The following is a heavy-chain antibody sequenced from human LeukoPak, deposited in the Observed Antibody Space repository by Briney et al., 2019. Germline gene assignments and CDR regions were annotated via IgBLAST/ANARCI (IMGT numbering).Heavy chain of an antibody. Sequence: ASVKVSCKASGYTFTSYGISWVRQAPGQGLEWMGWISAYNGNANYAQKLQGRVTMTTDTSTSTAYMELSSLRSEDTAVYYCARLTISGAFDIWGQGTMVTVSS. V-gene: IGHV1-18*01. CDR3: ARLTISGAFDI. CDR1: GYTFTSYG. D-gene: IGHD5-24*01. J-gene: IGHJ3*02. CDR2: ISAYNGNA.